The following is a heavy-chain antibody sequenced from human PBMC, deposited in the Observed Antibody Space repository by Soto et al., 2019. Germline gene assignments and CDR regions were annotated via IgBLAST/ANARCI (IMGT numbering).Heavy chain of an antibody. CDR2: INPSGGST. Sequence: ASVKVSCKASGYTFTSYYMHWVRQAPGQGLEWMGIINPSGGSTSYAQKFQGRVTMTRDTSTSTVYMELSSLRSEDTAVYYCARVCTIFGVVGWFDPWGQGTLVTVSS. J-gene: IGHJ5*02. V-gene: IGHV1-46*01. CDR3: ARVCTIFGVVGWFDP. CDR1: GYTFTSYY. D-gene: IGHD3-3*01.